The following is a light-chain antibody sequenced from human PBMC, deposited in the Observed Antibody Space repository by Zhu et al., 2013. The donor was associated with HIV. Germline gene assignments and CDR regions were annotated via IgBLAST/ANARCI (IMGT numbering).Light chain of an antibody. V-gene: IGKV3D-15*01. CDR3: QQYNNWPLT. CDR1: QSLSSN. J-gene: IGKJ4*01. CDR2: GAS. Sequence: EIVLTQSPGTLSVSPGERVTLSCRASQSLSSNLAWYQQKPGQAPRLLIFGASFRATGIPARFSGSESGTEFTLTISSLQSEDFAVYFCQQYNNWPLTFGGGTKVEIK.